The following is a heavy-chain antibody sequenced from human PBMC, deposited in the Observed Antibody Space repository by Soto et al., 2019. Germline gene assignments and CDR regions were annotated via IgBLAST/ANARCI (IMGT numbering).Heavy chain of an antibody. CDR3: AKGGAIVAAGTRVYLYNAMDV. Sequence: ASVKVSCKASGYTFTGYYVHWVRQAPGQGLEWMGWMNPKSGDIYLAQRFQGRVTMNRNTSIGTAYMELRGLTSDDTAEYYCAKGGAIVAAGTRVYLYNAMDVWGQGTTVTVSS. D-gene: IGHD1-26*01. J-gene: IGHJ6*02. V-gene: IGHV1-2*02. CDR2: MNPKSGDI. CDR1: GYTFTGYY.